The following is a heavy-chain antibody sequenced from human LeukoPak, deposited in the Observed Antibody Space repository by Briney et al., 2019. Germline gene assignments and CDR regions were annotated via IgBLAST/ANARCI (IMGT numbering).Heavy chain of an antibody. CDR2: INPNSGGT. D-gene: IGHD3-22*01. V-gene: IGHV1-2*02. J-gene: IGHJ4*02. CDR3: ARDLNYYDSSGYYFDY. Sequence: ASVKVSCKACGYTFTGYYMHWVRQAPGQGLEWMGWINPNSGGTNYARKFQGRVTMTRDTSISTAYMELSRLRSDDTAVYYCARDLNYYDSSGYYFDYWGQGTLVTVSS. CDR1: GYTFTGYY.